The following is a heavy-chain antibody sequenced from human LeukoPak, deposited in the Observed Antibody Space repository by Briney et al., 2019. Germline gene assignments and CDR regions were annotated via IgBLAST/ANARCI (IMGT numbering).Heavy chain of an antibody. D-gene: IGHD4-17*01. J-gene: IGHJ5*02. Sequence: PSETLSLTCTVSGGSISSYYWSWIRQPAGKGLEWIGRIYTSGSTNYNPSLKSRVTMSVDTSKNQFSPKLSSVTAADTAVYYCARDLADYGDYGLFDPWGQGTLVTVSS. CDR1: GGSISSYY. CDR2: IYTSGST. CDR3: ARDLADYGDYGLFDP. V-gene: IGHV4-4*07.